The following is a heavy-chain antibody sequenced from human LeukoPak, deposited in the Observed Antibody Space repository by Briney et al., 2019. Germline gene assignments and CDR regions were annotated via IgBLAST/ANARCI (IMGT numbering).Heavy chain of an antibody. Sequence: ASVKVSCKASRGTFSSYAISWVRQAPGQGLEWMGGTIPIFGTANYAQKFQGRVTITADESTSTAYMEPSSLRSEDTAVYYCARVDQGYYDILTGYQIPWGGWFDPWGQGTLVTVSS. J-gene: IGHJ5*02. CDR2: TIPIFGTA. V-gene: IGHV1-69*13. D-gene: IGHD3-9*01. CDR1: RGTFSSYA. CDR3: ARVDQGYYDILTGYQIPWGGWFDP.